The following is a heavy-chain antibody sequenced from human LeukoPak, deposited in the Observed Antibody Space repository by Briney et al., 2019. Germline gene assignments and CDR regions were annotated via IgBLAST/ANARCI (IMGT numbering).Heavy chain of an antibody. CDR3: ARDLAARHFDY. CDR1: GFAFSSYW. CDR2: IKQDGSET. V-gene: IGHV3-7*01. Sequence: GGSLRLSCAASGFAFSSYWLFWVRQAPGKGLEWVANIKQDGSETYYVDSVKGRFTISRDNAKNTLYLQMNSLRGEDTAIYYCARDLAARHFDYWGQGTLVTVSS. D-gene: IGHD6-6*01. J-gene: IGHJ4*02.